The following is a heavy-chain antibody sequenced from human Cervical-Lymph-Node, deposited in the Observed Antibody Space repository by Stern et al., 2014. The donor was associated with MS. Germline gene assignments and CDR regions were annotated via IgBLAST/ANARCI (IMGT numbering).Heavy chain of an antibody. D-gene: IGHD4-23*01. J-gene: IGHJ1*01. Sequence: VQLVESGGGVVQPGRSLRLSCAASGFTFSSSGMHWVRQAPGKGLEWLAIIWYDGSNRYYADSVKGRFTISRDNSKKTLYLQMNSLRAEDTAVYYCAREGGNTAEYFQHWGQGTLVTVSS. CDR3: AREGGNTAEYFQH. V-gene: IGHV3-33*01. CDR1: GFTFSSSG. CDR2: IWYDGSNR.